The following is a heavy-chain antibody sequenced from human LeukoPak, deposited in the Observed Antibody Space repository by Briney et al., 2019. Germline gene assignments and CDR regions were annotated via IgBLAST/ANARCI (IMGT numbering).Heavy chain of an antibody. D-gene: IGHD6-13*01. V-gene: IGHV3-23*01. CDR2: ISGNSVST. CDR1: GFTYSNYA. Sequence: PGGSLRLSCAASGFTYSNYAMNWVRQAPGKGLEWVSGISGNSVSTYYADSVKGRFTISRDNSKNTLFLQMSSLRAEDTAVYYCARAYSSSWYDFWGQGTLVTVSS. CDR3: ARAYSSSWYDF. J-gene: IGHJ5*01.